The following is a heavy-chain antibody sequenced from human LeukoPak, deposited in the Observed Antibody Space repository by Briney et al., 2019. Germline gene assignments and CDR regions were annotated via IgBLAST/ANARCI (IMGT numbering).Heavy chain of an antibody. CDR3: ARDIMYDYDWGSYRYMYHFDY. Sequence: ASVNVSCKASGYTFTGCYMHWVRQAPGQGLEWMGRINPNSGGTNYAQKFQGRVTMTRGTSISTAYMELSRLRSVDTAVYYCARDIMYDYDWGSYRYMYHFDYWGQGTLVTVSS. D-gene: IGHD3-16*02. J-gene: IGHJ4*02. CDR1: GYTFTGCY. V-gene: IGHV1-2*06. CDR2: INPNSGGT.